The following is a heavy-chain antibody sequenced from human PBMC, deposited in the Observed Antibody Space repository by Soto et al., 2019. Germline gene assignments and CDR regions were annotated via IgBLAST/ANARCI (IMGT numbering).Heavy chain of an antibody. J-gene: IGHJ5*02. CDR3: ARDRDYDFWSGSPLVWFDP. Sequence: SETLSLTCTVSGGSISSYYWSWIRQPAGKGLEWIGRIYTSGSTNYNPFLKSRVTMSVDTSKNQFSLKLSSVTAADTAVYYCARDRDYDFWSGSPLVWFDPWGQGTLVTVSS. CDR1: GGSISSYY. D-gene: IGHD3-3*01. V-gene: IGHV4-4*07. CDR2: IYTSGST.